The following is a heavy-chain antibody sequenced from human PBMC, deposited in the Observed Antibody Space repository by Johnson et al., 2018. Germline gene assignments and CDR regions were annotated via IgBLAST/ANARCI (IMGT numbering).Heavy chain of an antibody. V-gene: IGHV3-9*01. J-gene: IGHJ6*03. CDR2: LTWNGGSI. CDR1: GFTFDDYA. Sequence: VQLQESGGVVVQPGGSLRLSCAASGFTFDDYAMHWVRQAPGKGLEWVSGLTWNGGSIGDADSVKGRFTISRDNAKNSLYLQMNSLRAEDTAVYYCARGENDYGGNSRPYYYYYYMDVWGKGTTVTVSS. CDR3: ARGENDYGGNSRPYYYYYYMDV. D-gene: IGHD4-23*01.